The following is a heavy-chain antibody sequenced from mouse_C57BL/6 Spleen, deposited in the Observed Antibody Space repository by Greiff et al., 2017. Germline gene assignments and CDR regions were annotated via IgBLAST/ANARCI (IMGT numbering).Heavy chain of an antibody. J-gene: IGHJ1*03. D-gene: IGHD2-3*01. CDR2: IDPETGGT. CDR3: TKNDGYYRRYFDV. V-gene: IGHV1-15*01. Sequence: QVQLQQSGAELVRPGASVTLSCKASGYTFTDYEMHWVKQTPVHGLEWIGAIDPETGGTAYNQKFKGKAILTADKSSSTAYMELRSLTSEDSAVYYCTKNDGYYRRYFDVWGTGTTVTVSS. CDR1: GYTFTDYE.